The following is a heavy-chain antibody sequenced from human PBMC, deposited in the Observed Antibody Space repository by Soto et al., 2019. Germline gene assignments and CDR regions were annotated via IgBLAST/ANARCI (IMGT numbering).Heavy chain of an antibody. Sequence: QVQLVQSGAEVKKPGASVKVSCKASGYTFTSYDINWVRQATGQGLEWMGWMNPNSGNTAYAQKFQGRVTMTRNTSISTAYMELSRLRSEDTAVYYCARERTGPNYFDYWGQGTLVTVSS. J-gene: IGHJ4*02. CDR1: GYTFTSYD. V-gene: IGHV1-8*01. D-gene: IGHD1-7*01. CDR2: MNPNSGNT. CDR3: ARERTGPNYFDY.